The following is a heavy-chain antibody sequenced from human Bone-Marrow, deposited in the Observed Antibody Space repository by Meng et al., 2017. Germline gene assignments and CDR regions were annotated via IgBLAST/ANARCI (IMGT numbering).Heavy chain of an antibody. V-gene: IGHV4-34*01. Sequence: LLQSGPGPWNLSDTLSLTCVVSGGSFSDYYWSWIRQPPGKGLEWIGEINHSGSTNYNPSLESRATISVDTSQNNLSLKLSSVTAADSAVYYCARGPTTMAHDFDYWGQGTLVTVSS. CDR3: ARGPTTMAHDFDY. CDR2: INHSGST. J-gene: IGHJ4*02. D-gene: IGHD4-11*01. CDR1: GGSFSDYY.